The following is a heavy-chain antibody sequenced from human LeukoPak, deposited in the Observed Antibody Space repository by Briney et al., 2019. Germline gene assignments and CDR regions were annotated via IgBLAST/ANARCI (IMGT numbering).Heavy chain of an antibody. CDR1: GFTFSSYG. CDR3: AKDRYYYDSSGYNY. Sequence: GRSLRLSCAASGFTFSSYGMHWVRQAPGKGLEWVAVISYDGSNKYYADSVKGRFTISRDNSKNTLYLQMNSLRAEDTAVYYCAKDRYYYDSSGYNYWGQGTLVTVSS. J-gene: IGHJ4*02. V-gene: IGHV3-30*18. D-gene: IGHD3-22*01. CDR2: ISYDGSNK.